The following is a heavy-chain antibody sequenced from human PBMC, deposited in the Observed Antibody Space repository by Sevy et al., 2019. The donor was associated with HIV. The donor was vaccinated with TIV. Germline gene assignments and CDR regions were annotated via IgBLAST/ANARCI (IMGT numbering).Heavy chain of an antibody. CDR1: GFIFSDHY. CDR3: TRWDTGSQSD. J-gene: IGHJ4*02. V-gene: IGHV3-72*01. D-gene: IGHD1-26*01. CDR2: TKNKRNNYIT. Sequence: GGSLRLSCAASGFIFSDHYMDWVRQAPGKGLEWVARTKNKRNNYITEYAASVKGRFTIARDDLKNSLYLQMNSLKTEDTAVYYCTRWDTGSQSDWGQGTQVTVSS.